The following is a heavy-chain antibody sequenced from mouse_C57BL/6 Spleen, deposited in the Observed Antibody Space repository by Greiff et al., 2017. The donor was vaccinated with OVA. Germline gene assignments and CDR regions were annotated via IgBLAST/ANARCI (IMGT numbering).Heavy chain of an antibody. CDR3: AILIYYGEGPFAY. Sequence: QVQLKQPGAELVKPGASVKVSCKASGYTFTSYWMHWVKQRPGQGLEWIGRIHPSDSDTNYNQKFKGKATLTVDKSSSTAYMQLSSLTSEDSAVYYCAILIYYGEGPFAYWGQGTLVTVSA. CDR2: IHPSDSDT. V-gene: IGHV1-74*01. D-gene: IGHD2-13*01. J-gene: IGHJ3*01. CDR1: GYTFTSYW.